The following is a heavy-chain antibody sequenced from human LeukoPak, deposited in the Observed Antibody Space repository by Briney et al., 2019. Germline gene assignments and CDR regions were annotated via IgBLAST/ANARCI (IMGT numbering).Heavy chain of an antibody. CDR2: INPNSGGT. V-gene: IGHV1-2*02. J-gene: IGHJ3*02. CDR3: ARGANWGSLGAFDI. Sequence: GASVEVSCKASGYTFTGYYMHWVRQAPGQGLEWMGWINPNSGGTNYAQKFQGRVTMTRDTSISTAYMELSRLRSDDTAVYYCARGANWGSLGAFDIWGQGTMVTVSS. D-gene: IGHD7-27*01. CDR1: GYTFTGYY.